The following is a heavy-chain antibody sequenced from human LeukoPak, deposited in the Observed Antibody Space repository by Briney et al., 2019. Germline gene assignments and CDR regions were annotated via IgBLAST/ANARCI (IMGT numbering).Heavy chain of an antibody. CDR1: GGTFSSYA. V-gene: IGHV1-69*06. CDR3: ARDGYYYDSSGYYYDWFDP. D-gene: IGHD3-22*01. Sequence: GAPVKVSCKASGGTFSSYAISWVRQAPGQGLEWMGRIIPIFGTANYAQKFQGRVTITADKSTSTAYMELSSLRSEDTAVYCCARDGYYYDSSGYYYDWFDPWGQGTLVTVSS. J-gene: IGHJ5*02. CDR2: IIPIFGTA.